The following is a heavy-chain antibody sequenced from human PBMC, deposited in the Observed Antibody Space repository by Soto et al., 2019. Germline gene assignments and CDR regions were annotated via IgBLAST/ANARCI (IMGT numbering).Heavy chain of an antibody. CDR2: IIPIFGTA. Sequence: SVKVSCKASGGTFSSYAISWVRQAPGQGLEWMGGIIPIFGTANYAQKFQGRVTITADESTSTAYMELSSLRSEDTAVYYCARSISTKYCSSTSCYGYYYYGMDAWGQGTTVTVSS. CDR1: GGTFSSYA. D-gene: IGHD2-2*01. V-gene: IGHV1-69*13. CDR3: ARSISTKYCSSTSCYGYYYYGMDA. J-gene: IGHJ6*02.